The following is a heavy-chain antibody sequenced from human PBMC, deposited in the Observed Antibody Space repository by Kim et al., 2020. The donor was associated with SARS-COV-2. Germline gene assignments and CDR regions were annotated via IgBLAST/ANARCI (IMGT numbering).Heavy chain of an antibody. D-gene: IGHD6-13*01. CDR2: ISWDGGST. CDR1: GFTFDHYT. V-gene: IGHV3-43*01. J-gene: IGHJ4*02. Sequence: GGSLRLSCAASGFTFDHYTMHWVRQAPGKGLEWVSLISWDGGSTYYADSVKGRFTISRDNSKNSPYLQMNSLRTEDTAFYYCANAQQQQGPFDYWGQGT. CDR3: ANAQQQQGPFDY.